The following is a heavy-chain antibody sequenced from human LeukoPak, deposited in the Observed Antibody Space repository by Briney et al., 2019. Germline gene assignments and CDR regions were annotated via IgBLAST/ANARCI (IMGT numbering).Heavy chain of an antibody. D-gene: IGHD3-22*01. J-gene: IGHJ3*02. CDR1: GFTFSSYA. CDR2: ISGSGGST. Sequence: PGGSLRLSCAASGFTFSSYAMSWVRQAPGKGLEWVSAISGSGGSTYYADSVKGRFTISRDNSKNTLYLQMNSLRAEDTAVYYCAKDYYESSGYYLRDACDIWGQGAMVTVSS. CDR3: AKDYYESSGYYLRDACDI. V-gene: IGHV3-23*01.